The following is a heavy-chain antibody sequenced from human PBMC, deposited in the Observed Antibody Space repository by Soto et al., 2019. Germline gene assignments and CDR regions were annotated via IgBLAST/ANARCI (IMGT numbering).Heavy chain of an antibody. CDR1: GYTFTGYY. V-gene: IGHV1-2*04. CDR2: INPNSGGT. CDR3: ARGGRRGSAYYNPDLRDYYYYMDV. J-gene: IGHJ6*03. Sequence: ASVKVSCKASGYTFTGYYMHWVRQAPGQGLEWMGWINPNSGGTNYAQKFQGWVTMTRDTSISTAYMELSRLRSDDTAVYYCARGGRRGSAYYNPDLRDYYYYMDVWGKGTTVTVSS. D-gene: IGHD3-3*01.